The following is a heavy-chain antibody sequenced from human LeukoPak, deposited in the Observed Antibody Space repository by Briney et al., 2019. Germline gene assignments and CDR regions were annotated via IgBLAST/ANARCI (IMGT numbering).Heavy chain of an antibody. J-gene: IGHJ6*04. CDR1: GFTFSSYG. CDR2: ISGSGVST. V-gene: IGHV3-23*01. Sequence: GGTLRLSCAASGFTFSSYGMSWVRQAPGKGLEWVSGISGSGVSTYYADSVKGRFTISRDNSKNSLYLQMNSLRAEYTAVYYCAELGITMIGGVWGKGTTVTISS. CDR3: AELGITMIGGV. D-gene: IGHD3-10*02.